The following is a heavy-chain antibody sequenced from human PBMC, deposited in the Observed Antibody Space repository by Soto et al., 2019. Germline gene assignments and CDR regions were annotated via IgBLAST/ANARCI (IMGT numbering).Heavy chain of an antibody. CDR1: GFSFSTYG. CDR2: ISYDGNNK. J-gene: IGHJ4*02. CDR3: AKAIGGHFDFDY. V-gene: IGHV3-30*18. Sequence: ESGGGVVQPGRSLRISCAASGFSFSTYGMHWVRQAPGKGLEWVAVISYDGNNKYYAESVKGRFTISRDNSKNTLYLQMNSLSTDVTAVYHCAKAIGGHFDFDYWCQETLVTVSS.